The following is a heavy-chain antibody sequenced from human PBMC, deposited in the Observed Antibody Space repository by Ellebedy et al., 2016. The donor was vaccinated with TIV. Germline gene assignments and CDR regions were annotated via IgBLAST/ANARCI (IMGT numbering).Heavy chain of an antibody. CDR2: IYHSGRT. CDR3: ARYHSGSYGGYFDP. CDR1: GGSISSSGFS. J-gene: IGHJ5*02. D-gene: IGHD3-10*01. Sequence: SETLSLTXAVSGGSISSSGFSWTWFRQPPGKGLEWIGYIYHSGRTYYTPSLRGRVSISVDRSKNQFSLGLNSVTAADKAIYSCARYHSGSYGGYFDPWGRGTLVTVSS. V-gene: IGHV4-30-2*01.